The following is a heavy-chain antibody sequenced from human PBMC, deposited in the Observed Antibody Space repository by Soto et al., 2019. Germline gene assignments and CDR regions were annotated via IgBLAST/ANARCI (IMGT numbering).Heavy chain of an antibody. Sequence: QVQLEESGGGLVKPGGSLGRSCAASGFTFSAVYMSWIRQAPNKGLEYISYISSSGTSANYADSVKGRFTISRDNAKNSLHLQMNSLRAEDTAVYYCARARGAVTGQYFDYWGQGALGTVSS. CDR3: ARARGAVTGQYFDY. D-gene: IGHD6-19*01. V-gene: IGHV3-11*05. CDR1: GFTFSAVY. J-gene: IGHJ4*02. CDR2: ISSSGTSA.